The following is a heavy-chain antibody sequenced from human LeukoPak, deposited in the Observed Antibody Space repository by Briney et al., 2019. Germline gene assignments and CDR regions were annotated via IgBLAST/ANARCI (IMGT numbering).Heavy chain of an antibody. CDR2: ISAYNGNT. CDR1: GYTFTSYG. Sequence: ASVTVSFKSSGYTFTSYGISWVRQAPGQGLEWMGWISAYNGNTNYSQKLQGRVTMTTDTSTTTAYMELRSLRSDDTAADYFARGASVFDYWGQGTLVTVSS. V-gene: IGHV1-18*01. J-gene: IGHJ4*02. CDR3: ARGASVFDY.